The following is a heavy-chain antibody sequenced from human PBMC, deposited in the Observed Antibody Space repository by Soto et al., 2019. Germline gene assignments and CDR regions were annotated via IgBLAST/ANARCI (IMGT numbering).Heavy chain of an antibody. J-gene: IGHJ4*02. Sequence: QVQLQESGPGLVKPSETLSLTCTVSGGSVSSGSYYWSWIRQPPGKGLEWIGYIYYSGSTNYNPPRKSRGTISVDTSKNQFSLKLSSVTAADTAVYYCARVNSGWYPNFDYWGQGTLVTVSS. D-gene: IGHD6-19*01. CDR2: IYYSGST. CDR3: ARVNSGWYPNFDY. CDR1: GGSVSSGSYY. V-gene: IGHV4-61*01.